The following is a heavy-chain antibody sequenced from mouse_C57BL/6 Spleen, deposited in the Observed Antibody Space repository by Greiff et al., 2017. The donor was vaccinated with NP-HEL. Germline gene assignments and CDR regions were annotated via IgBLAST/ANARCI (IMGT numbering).Heavy chain of an antibody. J-gene: IGHJ2*01. D-gene: IGHD1-1*02. V-gene: IGHV1-50*01. CDR3: ARSRSYGPFDY. Sequence: QVQLQQPGAELVKPGASVKLSCKASGYTFTSYWMQWVKQRPGQGLEWIGEIDPSDSYTNYNQKFKGKATLTVDTSSSTAYMQLSSLTSEDSAVYYCARSRSYGPFDYWGKGTTLTVSS. CDR2: IDPSDSYT. CDR1: GYTFTSYW.